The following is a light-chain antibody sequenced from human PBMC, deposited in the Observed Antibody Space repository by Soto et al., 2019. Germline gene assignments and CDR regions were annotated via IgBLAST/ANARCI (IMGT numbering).Light chain of an antibody. CDR2: DTS. CDR3: QQRHNWTIT. V-gene: IGKV3-11*01. CDR1: ETIRGL. J-gene: IGKJ5*01. Sequence: IVLTQSPATTSSSPGEGATLSCRASETIRGLLAWSQTRPGQPPRIIIYDTSNRETGIPARGGSGGARAACTLTISGLEPADLGVDDCQQRHNWTITFGQGTRLEIK.